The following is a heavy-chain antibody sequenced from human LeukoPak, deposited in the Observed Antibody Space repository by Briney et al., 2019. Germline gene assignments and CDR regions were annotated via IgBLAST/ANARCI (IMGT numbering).Heavy chain of an antibody. V-gene: IGHV3-23*01. CDR1: GFTFSSYA. CDR2: ISGSGGGT. Sequence: QPGGSLRLSCAASGFTFSSYAMSWVRQAPEKGLEWVSSISGSGGGTYYTDSVQGRFTMSRDNSKNTLSLQMNSLRAEDTALYYCAKDKLGAGGQSDYWGQGTLVTVSS. D-gene: IGHD6-13*01. CDR3: AKDKLGAGGQSDY. J-gene: IGHJ4*02.